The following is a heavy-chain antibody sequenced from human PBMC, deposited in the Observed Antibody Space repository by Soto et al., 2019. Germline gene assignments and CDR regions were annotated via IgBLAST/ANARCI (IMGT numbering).Heavy chain of an antibody. J-gene: IGHJ4*02. CDR2: VFSSVSA. CDR1: GVSVRSYT. D-gene: IGHD2-21*02. V-gene: IGHV4-4*07. Sequence: SETLSLTCIVSGVSVRSYTWSWVRQPANKGLEWIGRVFSSVSATYNPSLKSRVSISMDTPENRISLKLDSVTAADAGVYFCERDGMTTGDTWGPGTLVTVSS. CDR3: ERDGMTTGDT.